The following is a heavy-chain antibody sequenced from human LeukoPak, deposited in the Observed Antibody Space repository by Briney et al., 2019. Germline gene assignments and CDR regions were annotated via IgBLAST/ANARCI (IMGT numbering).Heavy chain of an antibody. CDR2: IKQDGTEK. CDR1: GFTFNSYW. CDR3: ASPYCSSTSCSTLHDF. D-gene: IGHD2-2*01. V-gene: IGHV3-7*01. J-gene: IGHJ4*02. Sequence: GGSLRLSCAASGFTFNSYWMNWVRRAPGKGLEWVANIKQDGTEKYYVDSVKGRFTISRDNAKSSLYLQMNSLRAEDTAVYYCASPYCSSTSCSTLHDFWGQGTLVTVSS.